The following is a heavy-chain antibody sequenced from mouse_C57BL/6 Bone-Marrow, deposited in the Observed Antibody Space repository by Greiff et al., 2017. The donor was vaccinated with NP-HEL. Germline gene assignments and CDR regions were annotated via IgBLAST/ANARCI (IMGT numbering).Heavy chain of an antibody. J-gene: IGHJ4*01. CDR2: ISNLAYSI. CDR1: GFTFSDYG. Sequence: DVKLVESGGGLVQPGGSLKLSCAASGFTFSDYGMAWVRQAPRKGPEWVAFISNLAYSIYYADTVTGRFTISRENAKNTLYLEMSSLRSEDTAMYYCARRPPRYAMGYWGQGTSVTVSS. V-gene: IGHV5-15*04. CDR3: ARRPPRYAMGY.